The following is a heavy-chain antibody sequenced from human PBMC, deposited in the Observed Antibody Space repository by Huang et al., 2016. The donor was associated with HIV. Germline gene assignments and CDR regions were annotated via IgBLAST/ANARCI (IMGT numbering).Heavy chain of an antibody. V-gene: IGHV1-69*01. CDR3: ARDRKYDNAWYWFDP. J-gene: IGHJ5*02. CDR1: GGTFSSYA. Sequence: QVQLVQSGAEVKKPGSSVRVSCEASGGTFSSYAINWVRQAPGQGLEWMGGIIPIFGTPNDAQKVQGRVTITADESTSTAYMERSSLRSDDTAVYYCARDRKYDNAWYWFDPWGQGTLVTVSS. CDR2: IIPIFGTP. D-gene: IGHD1-1*01.